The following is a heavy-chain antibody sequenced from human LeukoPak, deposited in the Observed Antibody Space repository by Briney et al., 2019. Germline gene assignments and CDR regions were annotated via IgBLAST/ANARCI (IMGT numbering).Heavy chain of an antibody. J-gene: IGHJ4*02. Sequence: SETLSLTCSVSGGSIGKYHWTWIRQPPGKRLEWIGYVYYTGNLNYNPSLDHRVSLSIDTSKNQFSLSLSSVTAADTAVYYCAREEGIAAAGALEYWGQGILVTVSS. CDR3: AREEGIAAAGALEY. V-gene: IGHV4-59*01. CDR2: VYYTGNL. D-gene: IGHD6-13*01. CDR1: GGSIGKYH.